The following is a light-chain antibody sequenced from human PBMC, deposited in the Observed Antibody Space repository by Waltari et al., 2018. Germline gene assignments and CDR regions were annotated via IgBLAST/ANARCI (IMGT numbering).Light chain of an antibody. CDR3: QSYEGANWV. Sequence: FVLTQPHSVSESPGKTVRISCTGSGGSLASNYVQWYQHRPGSAPTTVIYEDKQRPSGIPHRFYGSVDSSSNSASLLISGLQTEDEADYYCQSYEGANWVFGGATKLTVL. J-gene: IGLJ3*02. V-gene: IGLV6-57*02. CDR1: GGSLASNY. CDR2: EDK.